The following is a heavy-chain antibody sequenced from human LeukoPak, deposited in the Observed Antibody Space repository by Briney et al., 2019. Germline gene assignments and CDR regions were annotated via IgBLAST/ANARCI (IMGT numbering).Heavy chain of an antibody. Sequence: PSETLSLTCTVSGGSISSYYWSWIRQPPGKGLEWIGYIYYGGSTNYNPSLKSRVTISVDTSKNQFSLKLTSVTAADTAVYYCARGLYDSSGSYSHWGYWGQGTLVTVSS. CDR2: IYYGGST. CDR1: GGSISSYY. J-gene: IGHJ4*02. V-gene: IGHV4-59*01. CDR3: ARGLYDSSGSYSHWGY. D-gene: IGHD3-22*01.